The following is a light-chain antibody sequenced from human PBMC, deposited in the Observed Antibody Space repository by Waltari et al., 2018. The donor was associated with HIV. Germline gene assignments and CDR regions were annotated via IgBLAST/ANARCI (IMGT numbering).Light chain of an antibody. CDR3: AAWDDSLSKVV. V-gene: IGLV1-47*01. J-gene: IGLJ2*01. CDR1: SSNIGSNY. CDR2: RNN. Sequence: QSVLTQPPSASGTPGQRVTISCSGSSSNIGSNYVYWYQQLTGTAPKLLIYRNNQRPSGVPDRFSGSKSGTSASLAISGLRSEDEADYYCAAWDDSLSKVVFGGGTKLTVL.